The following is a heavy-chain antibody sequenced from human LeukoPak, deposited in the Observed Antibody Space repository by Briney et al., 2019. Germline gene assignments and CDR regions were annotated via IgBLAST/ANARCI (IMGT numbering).Heavy chain of an antibody. CDR3: ARVSGYYYAPFDY. CDR2: ISAYNGNT. V-gene: IGHV1-18*01. J-gene: IGHJ4*02. CDR1: GYTFTSYG. Sequence: ASVKVSCKASGYTFTSYGISWVRQAPGQGLQWMAWISAYNGNTNYAQKLQGRVTVTTDTSASTAYMELRGLRSDDRAVYYCARVSGYYYAPFDYWGQGTLVTVSS. D-gene: IGHD3-22*01.